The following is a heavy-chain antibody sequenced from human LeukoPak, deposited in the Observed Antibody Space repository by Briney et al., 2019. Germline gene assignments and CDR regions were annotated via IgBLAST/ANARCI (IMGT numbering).Heavy chain of an antibody. CDR1: GFTVSSKS. CDR2: IYTGGST. D-gene: IGHD5-24*01. J-gene: IGHJ4*02. V-gene: IGHV3-66*01. Sequence: GGSLRFSCAASGFTVSSKSVSWVRQAPGHGLEWVSVIYTGGSTYSADSVKGRFTISRDNSKNTVYLEMNDLRGEDTAMYYCARGGQMAFDYWGQGTLVTVSS. CDR3: ARGGQMAFDY.